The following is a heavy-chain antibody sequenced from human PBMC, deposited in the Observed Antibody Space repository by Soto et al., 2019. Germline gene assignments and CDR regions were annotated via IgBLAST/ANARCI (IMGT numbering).Heavy chain of an antibody. D-gene: IGHD2-2*01. CDR1: GYSFTSYW. Sequence: PGESLKISCKGSGYSFTSYWISWVRQMPGKGLEWMGRIDPSDSYTNYSPSFQGHVTISADKSISTAYLQWSSLKASDTAMYYCASTPYQLLFGRHYYYGMDVCGQGTTVTVSS. V-gene: IGHV5-10-1*01. J-gene: IGHJ6*02. CDR3: ASTPYQLLFGRHYYYGMDV. CDR2: IDPSDSYT.